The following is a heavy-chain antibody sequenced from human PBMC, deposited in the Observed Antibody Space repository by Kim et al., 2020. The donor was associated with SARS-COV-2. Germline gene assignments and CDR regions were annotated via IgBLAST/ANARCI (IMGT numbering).Heavy chain of an antibody. J-gene: IGHJ6*02. CDR3: ANRHSSGWRHNYYYYGMDG. D-gene: IGHD6-19*01. Sequence: GGSLRLSCAASGFTFSSYAMSWVRQAPGKGLEWVSAISGSGGSTYYADSVKGRFTISRDNSKNTLYLQMNSLRAEDTAVYYCANRHSSGWRHNYYYYGMDGWGQGTTVTVSS. CDR1: GFTFSSYA. V-gene: IGHV3-23*01. CDR2: ISGSGGST.